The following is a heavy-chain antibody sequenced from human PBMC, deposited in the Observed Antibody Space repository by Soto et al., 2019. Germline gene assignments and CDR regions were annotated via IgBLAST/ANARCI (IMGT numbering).Heavy chain of an antibody. V-gene: IGHV1-46*03. CDR2: INPSGGST. Sequence: QVQLVQSGAEVKKPGASVKVSCKASGYTFTSYYRHWVRQAPVQGLEWMGIINPSGGSTSYGQKFQGRGTMTRDTSTRTVYMELSSLRSEDTAVYYFDRGLPRGYFQHWGQGTLVTVSS. CDR1: GYTFTSYY. CDR3: DRGLPRGYFQH. J-gene: IGHJ1*01.